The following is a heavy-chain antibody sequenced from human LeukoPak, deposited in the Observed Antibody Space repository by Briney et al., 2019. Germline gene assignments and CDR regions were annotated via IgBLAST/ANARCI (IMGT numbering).Heavy chain of an antibody. Sequence: GGSLRLSCAASGFTFSRYVRSWVGQAQGKGLEGVSGISGSGGSTYYAGSGKGWFTISTDNSKNTLYLQMNSLRAEDTAVYYCAKGYNSGWGRAFDIWGQGTMVTVSS. V-gene: IGHV3-23*01. CDR3: AKGYNSGWGRAFDI. CDR2: ISGSGGST. D-gene: IGHD6-19*01. J-gene: IGHJ3*02. CDR1: GFTFSRYV.